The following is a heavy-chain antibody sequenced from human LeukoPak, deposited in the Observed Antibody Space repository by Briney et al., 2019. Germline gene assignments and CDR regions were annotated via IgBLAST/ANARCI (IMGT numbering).Heavy chain of an antibody. Sequence: GGSLRLSFAASGFTVSNNYMSWVRQAPGKGLEWVSVIYSGGSTYYADSVKGRFTISRDNSKNTLYLKMNSLRAEDTAVYYCGGFSVWGAFDYWGKGTLVTVSS. V-gene: IGHV3-53*01. J-gene: IGHJ4*02. CDR2: IYSGGST. CDR3: GGFSVWGAFDY. D-gene: IGHD3-16*01. CDR1: GFTVSNNY.